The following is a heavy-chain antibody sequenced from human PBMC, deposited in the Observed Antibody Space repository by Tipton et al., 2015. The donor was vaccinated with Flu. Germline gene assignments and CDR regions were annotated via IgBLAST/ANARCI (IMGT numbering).Heavy chain of an antibody. V-gene: IGHV4-39*01. CDR1: GASVKSHHFH. J-gene: IGHJ5*02. Sequence: GLVKPSETLSLTCSVSGASVKSHHFHWGWIRQAPDKGLEWIGSIYYDGSLYFNPSLKSRVILSADTSKNQFSLNLASVTPADTAVYYCAGHAVTGPFSWGQGTLVTVSS. CDR2: IYYDGSL. D-gene: IGHD6-19*01. CDR3: AGHAVTGPFS.